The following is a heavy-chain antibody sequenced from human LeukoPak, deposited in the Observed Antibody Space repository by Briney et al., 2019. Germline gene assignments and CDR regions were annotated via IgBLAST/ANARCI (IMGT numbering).Heavy chain of an antibody. CDR2: IGTAGDT. J-gene: IGHJ4*02. V-gene: IGHV3-13*01. CDR3: ARGARDDYGDYDGFDY. Sequence: GSLRLSCAASGFTFSSYDMHWVRLATGKGLQWVSAIGTAGDTYYPGSVKGRFTISRENAKNFLYLQMNSLRAGDTAVYYCARGARDDYGDYDGFDYWGQGTLVTVSS. CDR1: GFTFSSYD. D-gene: IGHD4-17*01.